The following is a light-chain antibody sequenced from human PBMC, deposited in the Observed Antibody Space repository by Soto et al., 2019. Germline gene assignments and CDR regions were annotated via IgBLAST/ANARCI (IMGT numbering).Light chain of an antibody. V-gene: IGKV1-39*01. CDR1: QNINNY. J-gene: IGKJ3*01. CDR2: AAS. Sequence: DIQMTQSPSSLSASVGDRVTITCRASQNINNYLNWYQHKPGKAPKLLIYAASNLQSGVPSGFSGSGSGTDFTLTISSLQPEDFATYYFQQSYSTPVTFGPGTKVDIK. CDR3: QQSYSTPVT.